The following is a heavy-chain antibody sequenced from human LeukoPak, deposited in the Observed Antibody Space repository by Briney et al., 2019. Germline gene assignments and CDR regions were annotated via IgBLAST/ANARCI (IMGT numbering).Heavy chain of an antibody. CDR3: ARDESLLGFDI. CDR1: GGSISSSSYY. Sequence: PSETLSLTCTVSGGSISSSSYYWGWIRQPPGKGLEWIGSIYYSGSTYYNPSLKSRVTISVDTSKNQFSLKLSSVTAADTAVYYCARDESLLGFDIWGQGTMVTVSS. CDR2: IYYSGST. V-gene: IGHV4-39*07. J-gene: IGHJ3*02. D-gene: IGHD3-16*01.